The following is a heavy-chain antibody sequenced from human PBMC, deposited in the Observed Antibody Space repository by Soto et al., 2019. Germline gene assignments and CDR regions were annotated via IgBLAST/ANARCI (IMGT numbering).Heavy chain of an antibody. V-gene: IGHV2-5*02. CDR1: GFSLSTRGVG. D-gene: IGHD5-12*01. CDR2: IFWDDDK. CDR3: AHRPRGYAYYFDF. Sequence: QITLKESGPTLMKPTQTLTLTCTFSGFSLSTRGVGVAWIRQPPGKALEWHALIFWDDDKWYNSSLKSRLTITEDTSKNQVVLIMSNTDPVDTATYYCAHRPRGYAYYFDFWCQGTLVTVSS. J-gene: IGHJ4*02.